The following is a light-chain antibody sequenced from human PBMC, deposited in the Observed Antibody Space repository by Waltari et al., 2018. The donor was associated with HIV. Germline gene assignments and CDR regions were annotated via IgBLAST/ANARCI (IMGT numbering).Light chain of an antibody. J-gene: IGKJ1*01. V-gene: IGKV4-1*01. Sequence: DIVMTQSPDSLAVSLGERANINCRSSLSISYSSNNKSYLAWYQKKPGQPPKLLVYWASTRESGVPDRFSGSGSGTNFTLSISSLQTEDVAVYYCHQYFTSPRAFGQGTNVEIK. CDR3: HQYFTSPRA. CDR1: LSISYSSNNKSY. CDR2: WAS.